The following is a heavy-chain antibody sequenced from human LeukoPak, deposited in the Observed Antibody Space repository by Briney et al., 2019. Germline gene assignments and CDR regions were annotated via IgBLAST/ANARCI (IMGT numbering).Heavy chain of an antibody. CDR3: ARGRLDSSSWYGADAFDI. J-gene: IGHJ3*02. CDR1: GYTFTSYG. Sequence: GASVKVSCKASGYTFTSYGISWVRQAPGQGLEWMGWISAYNGNTNCAQKLQGRVTTTTDTSTSTAYMELRSLRSDDTAVYYCARGRLDSSSWYGADAFDIWGQGTMVTVSS. D-gene: IGHD6-13*01. V-gene: IGHV1-18*01. CDR2: ISAYNGNT.